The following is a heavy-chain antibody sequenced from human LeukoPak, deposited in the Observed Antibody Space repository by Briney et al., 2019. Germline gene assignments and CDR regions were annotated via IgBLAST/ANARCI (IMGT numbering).Heavy chain of an antibody. CDR1: AYSISSGYY. CDR3: ARVGRDYGDYGVLVSFRYYFDY. V-gene: IGHV4-38-2*02. J-gene: IGHJ4*02. CDR2: INHSGNT. D-gene: IGHD4-17*01. Sequence: SETLSLTCTVSAYSISSGYYGGWIRQPPGKGLEWIGEINHSGNTNYNPSLKSRVTISVDTSKNQFSLKLSSVTAADTAVYYCARVGRDYGDYGVLVSFRYYFDYWGQGTLVSVSS.